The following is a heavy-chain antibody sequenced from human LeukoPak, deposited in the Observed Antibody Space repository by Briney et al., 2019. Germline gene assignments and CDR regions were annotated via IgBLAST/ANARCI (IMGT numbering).Heavy chain of an antibody. J-gene: IGHJ4*02. V-gene: IGHV3-23*01. CDR2: ISGSGGST. CDR1: GFTFSSYA. CDR3: VRVYGAYANALDY. D-gene: IGHD4/OR15-4a*01. Sequence: GGSLRLSCAASGFTFSSYAMSWVRQAPGKGLEWASAISGSGGSTYYADSVKGRFTISRDNSKNTLYLQMNSLRAEDTAVYYCVRVYGAYANALDYWGQGTLVAVSS.